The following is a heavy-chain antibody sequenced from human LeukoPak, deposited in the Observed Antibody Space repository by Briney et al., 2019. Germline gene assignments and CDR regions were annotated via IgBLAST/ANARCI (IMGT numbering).Heavy chain of an antibody. D-gene: IGHD5-18*01. V-gene: IGHV3-30*18. CDR2: ISYDGSNT. CDR3: AKEGPGIPDY. Sequence: GXXXLXXAAXXFXXXSXXXXXVRQAPGKGLEWVAVISYDGSNTYYADSVKGRFTISRDNSKNTLYLQMNSLRAEDTAVYYCAKEGPGIPDYWGQGTLVTVSS. J-gene: IGHJ4*02. CDR1: XFXXXSXX.